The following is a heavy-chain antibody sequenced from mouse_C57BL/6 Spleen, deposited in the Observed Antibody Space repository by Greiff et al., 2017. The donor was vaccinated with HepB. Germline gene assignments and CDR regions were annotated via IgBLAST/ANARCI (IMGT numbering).Heavy chain of an antibody. Sequence: VQLQQPGAELVRPGSSVKLSCKASGYTFTSYWMDWVKQRPGQGLEWIGNIYPSDSETHYNQKFKDKATLTVDKSSSTAYMQLSSLTSEDSAVYYCARGDYGSSYVDFDYWGQGTTLTVSS. D-gene: IGHD1-1*01. J-gene: IGHJ2*01. CDR3: ARGDYGSSYVDFDY. CDR2: IYPSDSET. CDR1: GYTFTSYW. V-gene: IGHV1-61*01.